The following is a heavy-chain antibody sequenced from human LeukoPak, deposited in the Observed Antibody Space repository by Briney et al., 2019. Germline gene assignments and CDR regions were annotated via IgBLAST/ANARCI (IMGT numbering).Heavy chain of an antibody. V-gene: IGHV3-30*18. D-gene: IGHD2-15*01. CDR2: ISYDGSNK. CDR1: GFTPSSYG. J-gene: IGHJ6*02. Sequence: GRSLRLSCAASGFTPSSYGMHWVRQAPGKGLEWVAVISYDGSNKYYADSVKGRFTISRDNSKNTLYLQMNSLRAEDTAVYYCAKGWRSYGMDVWGQGTTVTVSS. CDR3: AKGWRSYGMDV.